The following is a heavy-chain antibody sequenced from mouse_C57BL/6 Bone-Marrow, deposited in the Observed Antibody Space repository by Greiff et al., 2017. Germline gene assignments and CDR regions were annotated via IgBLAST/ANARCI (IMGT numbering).Heavy chain of an antibody. J-gene: IGHJ4*01. CDR1: GYTFTSYW. V-gene: IGHV1-53*01. CDR3: ARSPFGSSYYAMDD. Sequence: QVQLQQPGTELVKPGASVKLSCKASGYTFTSYWMHWVKQRPGQGLEWIGNINPSNGGTNYNEKFKSKATLTVDKSSSTDYMQLSSLTSEDSAVYYCARSPFGSSYYAMDDWGQGTSVTVSS. D-gene: IGHD1-1*01. CDR2: INPSNGGT.